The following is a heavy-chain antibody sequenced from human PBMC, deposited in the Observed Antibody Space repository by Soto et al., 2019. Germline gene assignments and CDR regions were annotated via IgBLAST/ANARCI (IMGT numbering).Heavy chain of an antibody. Sequence: QVQLEQSGAEVKKPGSSVKVSCKASGGTLSDHGVAWLRQAPGQGLEWMGGTIPVFNTAKYAQKLQGRVTVTADKFTNIAYMELSSLRSDDTAFYFCARGVYGSGNYYTGPSAFDIWGQGTMVIVSS. V-gene: IGHV1-69*06. J-gene: IGHJ3*02. CDR3: ARGVYGSGNYYTGPSAFDI. D-gene: IGHD3-10*01. CDR2: TIPVFNTA. CDR1: GGTLSDHG.